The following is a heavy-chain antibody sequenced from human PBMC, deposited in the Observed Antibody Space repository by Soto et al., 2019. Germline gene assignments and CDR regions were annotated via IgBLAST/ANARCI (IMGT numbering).Heavy chain of an antibody. CDR2: INQDGSER. V-gene: IGHV3-7*01. CDR3: VCGGNFFVY. D-gene: IGHD3-16*01. Sequence: EVQLVESGGGLVQPGGSLRLPCAASGFTFSTYWMTWVRQPPGKGLEWVASINQDGSERYYVDSVRGRFTISRDNAKYSLYLQMYSLRAEDTAVYYCVCGGNFFVYWGQGTLVTVSP. J-gene: IGHJ4*01. CDR1: GFTFSTYW.